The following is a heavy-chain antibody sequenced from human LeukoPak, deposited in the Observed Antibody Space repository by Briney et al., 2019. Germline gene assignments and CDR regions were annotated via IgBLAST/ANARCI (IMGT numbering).Heavy chain of an antibody. CDR1: GFTFSSCA. J-gene: IGHJ4*02. D-gene: IGHD6-13*01. CDR2: ISGGGGGTT. Sequence: GGSLRLSCAASGFTFSSCAMIWVRQAPGKGMEWVSAISGGGGGTTYYADSVKGRFTISGDNSKNTLYLQMNSLRAEDTAVYYCAKLSSWYYFDYWGQGTLVTVSS. CDR3: AKLSSWYYFDY. V-gene: IGHV3-23*01.